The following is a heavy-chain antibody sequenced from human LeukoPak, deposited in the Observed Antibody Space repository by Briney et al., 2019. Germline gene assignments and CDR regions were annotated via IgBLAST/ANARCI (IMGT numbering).Heavy chain of an antibody. D-gene: IGHD3-10*01. V-gene: IGHV4-59*01. J-gene: IGHJ4*02. CDR1: GGSISSYY. Sequence: SETLSLTCTVSGGSISSYYRSWIRQPPGKGLEWIGYIYYSGSTNYNPSLKSRVTISVNTSKNQFSLKLSSVTAADTAVYYCARGEGLLWFGELLYFDYWGQGTLVTASS. CDR2: IYYSGST. CDR3: ARGEGLLWFGELLYFDY.